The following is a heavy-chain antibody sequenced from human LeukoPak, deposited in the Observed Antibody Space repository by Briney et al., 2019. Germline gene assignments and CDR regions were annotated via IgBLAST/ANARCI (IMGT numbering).Heavy chain of an antibody. D-gene: IGHD1-14*01. CDR2: IDQVGSEK. V-gene: IGHV3-7*01. Sequence: GGPLRLSCAGPGFTFRNYWMNWIRQAPGKGLEWVANIDQVGSEKHFVDSVKGRFSISRDNAKNSVFLEMNSLRAEDSAMYYCARGTNAYPGSDYWGQGTLVTVSS. CDR3: ARGTNAYPGSDY. CDR1: GFTFRNYW. J-gene: IGHJ4*02.